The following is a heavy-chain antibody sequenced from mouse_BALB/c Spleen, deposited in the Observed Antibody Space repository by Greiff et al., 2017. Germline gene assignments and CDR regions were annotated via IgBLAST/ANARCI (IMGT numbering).Heavy chain of an antibody. V-gene: IGHV2-6-5*01. CDR3: AKHSYYGSSYWYFDV. D-gene: IGHD1-1*01. J-gene: IGHJ1*01. CDR2: IWGGGST. CDR1: GFSLTDYG. Sequence: VQLVESGPGLVAPSQSLSITCTVSGFSLTDYGVSWIRQPPGKGLEWLGVIWGGGSTYYNSALKSRLSISKDNSKSQVFLKMNSLQTDDTAMYYCAKHSYYGSSYWYFDVWGAGTTVTVSS.